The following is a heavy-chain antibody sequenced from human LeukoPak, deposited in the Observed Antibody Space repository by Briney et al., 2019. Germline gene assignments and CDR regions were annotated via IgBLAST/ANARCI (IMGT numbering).Heavy chain of an antibody. J-gene: IGHJ4*02. CDR3: ARGRHDRRTYYYGSGSYYFDY. Sequence: SETLSLTCAVYGGSFSGYYWSWIRQPPGKGLEWIGEINHSGSTNYNPSLKSRVTISVDTSKNQFSLKLSSVTAADTAVYYCARGRHDRRTYYYGSGSYYFDYWGQGTLVTVSS. CDR1: GGSFSGYY. V-gene: IGHV4-34*01. D-gene: IGHD3-10*01. CDR2: INHSGST.